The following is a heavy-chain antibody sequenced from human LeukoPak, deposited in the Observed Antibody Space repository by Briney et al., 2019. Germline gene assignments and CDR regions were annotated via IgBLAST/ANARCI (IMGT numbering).Heavy chain of an antibody. CDR3: AREGYCNSTSCYKPFDY. Sequence: ASVTVSLKASGYTFTSYGISWVRQAPGQGFEWMGWISGYNGNTNYAQKLQGRVTMTTDTSTSTAYMELRSMRSDDTAVYYCAREGYCNSTSCYKPFDYWGQGNLVTVSS. D-gene: IGHD2-2*01. CDR2: ISGYNGNT. CDR1: GYTFTSYG. V-gene: IGHV1-18*01. J-gene: IGHJ4*02.